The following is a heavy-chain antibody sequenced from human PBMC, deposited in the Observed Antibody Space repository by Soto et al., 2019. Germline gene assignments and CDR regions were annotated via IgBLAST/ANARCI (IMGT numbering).Heavy chain of an antibody. Sequence: PSETLSLTCTVSGGSISSGDYYWSWIRQPPGKGLEWIGYIYYSGSTYYNPSLKSRVTISVDTSKNQFSLELSSVTAADTAVYYCARDAPGYRYYYYGMDVWGQGTTVTVSS. CDR3: ARDAPGYRYYYYGMDV. J-gene: IGHJ6*02. V-gene: IGHV4-30-4*01. CDR1: GGSISSGDYY. D-gene: IGHD5-18*01. CDR2: IYYSGST.